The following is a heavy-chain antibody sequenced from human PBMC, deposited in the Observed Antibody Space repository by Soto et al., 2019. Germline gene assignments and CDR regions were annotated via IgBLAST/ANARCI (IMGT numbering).Heavy chain of an antibody. CDR1: GGTFSSYT. CDR2: IIPIRGIT. V-gene: IGHV1-69*02. J-gene: IGHJ4*02. CDR3: ARAGLAVAGATLKYYFDY. Sequence: GASVKVSCKASGGTFSSYTISWVRQAPGQGLEWMGRIIPIRGITNYAQKFQGRVTMTRDTSTSTVYMELSSLRSEDTAVYYCARAGLAVAGATLKYYFDYWGQGTLVTVSS. D-gene: IGHD6-19*01.